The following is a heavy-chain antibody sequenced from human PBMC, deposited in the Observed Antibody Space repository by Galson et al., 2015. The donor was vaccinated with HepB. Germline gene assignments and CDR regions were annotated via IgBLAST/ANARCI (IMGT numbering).Heavy chain of an antibody. Sequence: SLRLSCAASTFIFGDYAMSWVRQAPGKGLEWVAVIGGTGGGIHYADSVKGRFILSRDNSKNTLFLQMNSLRAEDTATYSCAKDGVPYKGLYDAFDIWGQGTMVTVSS. J-gene: IGHJ3*02. CDR3: AKDGVPYKGLYDAFDI. CDR1: TFIFGDYA. CDR2: IGGTGGGI. V-gene: IGHV3-23*01. D-gene: IGHD3-3*01.